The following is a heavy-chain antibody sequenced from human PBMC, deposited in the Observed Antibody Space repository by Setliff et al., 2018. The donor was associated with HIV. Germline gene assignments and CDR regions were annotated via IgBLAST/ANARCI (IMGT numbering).Heavy chain of an antibody. CDR3: ARDAGAPGRGNPLDY. CDR1: GYTFTVNH. Sequence: ASVKVSCKTSGYTFTVNHLHWVRQAPGQGVEWVGKISPDSGDTFYAQKFQGMVTLTRDTSITTAYMELSTLRDDDTAVYYCARDAGAPGRGNPLDYWGQGTLVTVSS. V-gene: IGHV1-2*02. D-gene: IGHD3-10*01. J-gene: IGHJ4*02. CDR2: ISPDSGDT.